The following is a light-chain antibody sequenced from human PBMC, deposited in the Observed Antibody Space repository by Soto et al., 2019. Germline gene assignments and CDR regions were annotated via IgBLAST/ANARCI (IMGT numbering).Light chain of an antibody. CDR1: QSVSDMY. J-gene: IGKJ3*01. CDR3: QHYGTSGL. Sequence: EIVLTQSPGTLSLSPGERATLSCRASQSVSDMYLAWYQQKPGQAPRLLIYASTRATGIPDRFSGSGSGTDFTLTISRVEPEDFAVYFCQHYGTSGLFGPGTKVDIK. CDR2: AS. V-gene: IGKV3-20*01.